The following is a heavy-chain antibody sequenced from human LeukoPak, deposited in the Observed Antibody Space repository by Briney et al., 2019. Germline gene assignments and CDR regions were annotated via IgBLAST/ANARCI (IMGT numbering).Heavy chain of an antibody. V-gene: IGHV3-11*05. CDR1: GLNLRELL. Sequence: GGSLSHSCSPSGLNLRELLMSWIGQAPGKGLEWVSCISSGSSYTNNTSSEKGRFIISRDNAKRSFYLQMNSLTAEDTAVYYCARAGGTYGWFDPWGQGTLVTVSS. CDR2: ISSGSSYT. D-gene: IGHD1-26*01. CDR3: ARAGGTYGWFDP. J-gene: IGHJ5*02.